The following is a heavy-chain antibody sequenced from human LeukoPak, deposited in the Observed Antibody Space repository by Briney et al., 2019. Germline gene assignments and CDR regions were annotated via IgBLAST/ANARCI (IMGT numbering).Heavy chain of an antibody. D-gene: IGHD4-17*01. J-gene: IGHJ4*02. V-gene: IGHV1-46*01. CDR2: TNPSGGST. CDR3: ARERYGDYDTHTYPFDY. CDR1: GYTFTSYY. Sequence: ASVKVSCKASGYTFTSYYMHWVRQAPGQGLEWMGITNPSGGSTSYAQKFQGRVTMTRDTSTSTVYMELSSLRSEDTAVYYCARERYGDYDTHTYPFDYWGQGTLVTVSS.